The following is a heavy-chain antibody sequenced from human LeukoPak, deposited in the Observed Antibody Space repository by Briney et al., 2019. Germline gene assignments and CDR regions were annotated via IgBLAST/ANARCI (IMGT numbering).Heavy chain of an antibody. Sequence: SETLSLTCTVSGGSITNYYWSWIRQPPGKGLEWIGYIYHTGSTNYNPSLRSRVTISVDTSKNQLSLKLTSVTPADTAVYYCARKAAAGIPPLYNWFDPWGQGTLVTVSA. J-gene: IGHJ5*02. V-gene: IGHV4-59*01. D-gene: IGHD6-13*01. CDR3: ARKAAAGIPPLYNWFDP. CDR1: GGSITNYY. CDR2: IYHTGST.